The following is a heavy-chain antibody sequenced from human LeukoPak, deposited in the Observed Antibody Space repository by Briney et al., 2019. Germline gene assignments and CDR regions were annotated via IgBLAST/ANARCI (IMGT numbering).Heavy chain of an antibody. CDR1: GFTFSNFG. D-gene: IGHD5-18*01. CDR2: ISGSGSTT. CDR3: AKEEGYIYGLLDY. Sequence: GGSLRLSCAASGFTFSNFGMSWVRQAQGKGLEWVSSISGSGSTTYYADYVKGRFTISRDNSKNTLYLQMNSLRAEDAAVYYCAKEEGYIYGLLDYWGQGILVTVSS. V-gene: IGHV3-23*01. J-gene: IGHJ4*02.